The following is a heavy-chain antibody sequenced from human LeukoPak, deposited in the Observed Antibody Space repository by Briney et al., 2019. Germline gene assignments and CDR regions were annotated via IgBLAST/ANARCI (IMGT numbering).Heavy chain of an antibody. V-gene: IGHV3-23*01. CDR1: GFTFSSYA. CDR2: MSGSGGST. Sequence: GGSLRLSCAASGFTFSSYAMSWVRQAPGKGLEWLSAMSGSGGSTYYADSVKGRFTISRDNSKNTLYLQMNSLRAEDTAVYYCAKDSPGWEQQLIPVDYWGQGALVTVSS. J-gene: IGHJ4*02. CDR3: AKDSPGWEQQLIPVDY. D-gene: IGHD6-13*01.